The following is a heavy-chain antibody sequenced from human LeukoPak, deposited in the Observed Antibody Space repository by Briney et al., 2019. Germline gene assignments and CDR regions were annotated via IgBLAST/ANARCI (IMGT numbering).Heavy chain of an antibody. V-gene: IGHV4-31*03. CDR2: NYYSGST. Sequence: SETLSLTCTVSGGSISSGGYYWSWLRQHPGKGLEWIGYNYYSGSTYYNPSLKSRVTISVDTSKNQFSLKLRSVTAADTAVYYCARGTAMVTSWYFDYWGQGTLVTVSS. CDR1: GGSISSGGYY. CDR3: ARGTAMVTSWYFDY. D-gene: IGHD5-18*01. J-gene: IGHJ4*02.